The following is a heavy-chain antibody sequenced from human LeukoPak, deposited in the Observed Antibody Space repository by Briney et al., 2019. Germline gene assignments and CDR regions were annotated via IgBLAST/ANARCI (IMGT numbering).Heavy chain of an antibody. CDR2: ISGSGGST. V-gene: IGHV3-23*01. CDR3: AIRGLLLWFGELSPLGY. D-gene: IGHD3-10*01. CDR1: GFTFSSYA. J-gene: IGHJ4*02. Sequence: GGSLRLSCAASGFTFSSYAMSWVRQAPGKGLEWVSAISGSGGSTYYADSVKGRFTISRDNSKNTLYLQMNSLRAEDTAVYYCAIRGLLLWFGELSPLGYWGQGTLVTVSS.